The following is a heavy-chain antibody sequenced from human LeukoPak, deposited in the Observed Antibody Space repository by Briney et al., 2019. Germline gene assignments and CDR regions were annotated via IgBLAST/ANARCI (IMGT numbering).Heavy chain of an antibody. J-gene: IGHJ3*02. CDR1: GYTFTGYY. CDR2: INPNSGGT. D-gene: IGHD3-22*01. V-gene: IGHV1-2*02. CDR3: ASLRITMIVVAEDSAFDI. Sequence: ASVKVSCKASGYTFTGYYTHWVRQAPGQGLEWMGWINPNSGGTNYAQKFQGRVTMTRDTSISTAYMELSRLRSDDTAVYYCASLRITMIVVAEDSAFDIWGQGTMVTVSS.